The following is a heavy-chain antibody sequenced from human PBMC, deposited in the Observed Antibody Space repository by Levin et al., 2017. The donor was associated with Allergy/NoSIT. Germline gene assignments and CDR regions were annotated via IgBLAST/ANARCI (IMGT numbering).Heavy chain of an antibody. J-gene: IGHJ6*02. CDR1: GGSISGYY. V-gene: IGHV4-59*08. Sequence: SETLSLTCTVSGGSISGYYWSWIRQPPGKGLEWIGYIYYTGDTNYNPSLNSRVSISLDTSQNQFSLRLSSVTAADTAVYYCAKHKPSDDFLSGFYYGMDVWGQGTTVTVSS. CDR2: IYYTGDT. CDR3: AKHKPSDDFLSGFYYGMDV. D-gene: IGHD3-3*01.